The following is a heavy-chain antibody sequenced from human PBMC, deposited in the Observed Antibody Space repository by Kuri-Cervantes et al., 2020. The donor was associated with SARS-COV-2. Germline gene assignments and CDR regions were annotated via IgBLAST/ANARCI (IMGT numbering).Heavy chain of an antibody. CDR1: GFTFSDYA. D-gene: IGHD3-22*01. CDR2: INYNAEST. J-gene: IGHJ3*02. V-gene: IGHV3-23*01. CDR3: AKDPWAVVVSGAFDT. Sequence: GGSLRLSCAAAGFTFSDYAVSWVRQAPGKGLEWVSTINYNAESTYHADSVKGRFTISRDNSQNTLFLQMDNLRAEDTATYYCAKDPWAVVVSGAFDTWGQGTMVTVSS.